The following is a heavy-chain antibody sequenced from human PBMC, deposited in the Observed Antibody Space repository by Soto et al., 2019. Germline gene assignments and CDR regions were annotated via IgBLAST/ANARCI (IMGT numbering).Heavy chain of an antibody. D-gene: IGHD4-4*01. V-gene: IGHV1-46*01. J-gene: IGHJ4*02. CDR1: GYTFTSYY. Sequence: VASVKVSCKASGYTFTSYYMLWWPQAPGQGLDGLGIINPSVGSTSYAQKSQRRDTMTRDTSTSTVYMELSSLRSEDTAVYYCARELRRDGYSVDYWGQGTLVTVSS. CDR2: INPSVGST. CDR3: ARELRRDGYSVDY.